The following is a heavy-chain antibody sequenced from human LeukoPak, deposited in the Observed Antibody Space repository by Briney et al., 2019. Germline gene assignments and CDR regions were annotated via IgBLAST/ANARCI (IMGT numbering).Heavy chain of an antibody. V-gene: IGHV1-18*01. CDR3: ARETYYGAGSFGY. D-gene: IGHD3-10*01. CDR2: SSSYNGNA. J-gene: IGHJ4*02. CDR1: GFSFANFG. Sequence: GASVKVSCKASGFSFANFGMNWVRQAPGQGLEWLGWSSSYNGNANYAQRVKGRVSMTTDTSTNTAYMELRSLTSDDTAIYYCARETYYGAGSFGYWGQGTLVTVSS.